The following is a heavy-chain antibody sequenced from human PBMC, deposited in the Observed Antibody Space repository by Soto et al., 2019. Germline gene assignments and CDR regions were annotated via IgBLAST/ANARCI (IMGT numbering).Heavy chain of an antibody. CDR2: VYDNGRP. Sequence: SETLSLTCTISGGSISVYYWSWIRQSPRQGLEWIGYVYDNGRPYYSPSLKGRVTISVDTSKNQFSLSLRSVTAADTAIYYCARDFNSIFDDFADMRWNFDPWGQGTLVTVSS. D-gene: IGHD3-3*02. CDR1: GGSISVYY. CDR3: ARDFNSIFDDFADMRWNFDP. J-gene: IGHJ5*02. V-gene: IGHV4-59*12.